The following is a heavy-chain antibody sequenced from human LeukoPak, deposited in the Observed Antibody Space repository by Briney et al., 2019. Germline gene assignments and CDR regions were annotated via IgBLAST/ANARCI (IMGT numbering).Heavy chain of an antibody. CDR3: ARQTGSGLFILP. J-gene: IGHJ4*02. V-gene: IGHV4-39*01. CDR2: IYYTGST. D-gene: IGHD3/OR15-3a*01. CDR1: GGSISSYY. Sequence: SETLSLTCTVSGGSISSYYWGWIRQPPGKGLEWIGSIYYTGSTYYNPSLKSRVTISVDTSKNQFSLKLRSVTAADTAVYYCARQTGSGLFILPGGQGTLVTVSS.